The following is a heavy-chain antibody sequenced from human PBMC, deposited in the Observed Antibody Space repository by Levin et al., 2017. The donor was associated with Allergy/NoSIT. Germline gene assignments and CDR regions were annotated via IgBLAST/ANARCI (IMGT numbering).Heavy chain of an antibody. V-gene: IGHV5-51*01. D-gene: IGHD2-21*02. CDR2: IYPGDSHT. Sequence: PGGSLRLSCKGSGYSFSTYWIGWVRQMPGKGLEWMGIIYPGDSHTRYSPSFQGQVTISADKSTSTAYLQWSSLQASDPAMSYCARGVGYCGGDCYPFANWGQGTLVTVSS. CDR1: GYSFSTYW. CDR3: ARGVGYCGGDCYPFAN. J-gene: IGHJ4*02.